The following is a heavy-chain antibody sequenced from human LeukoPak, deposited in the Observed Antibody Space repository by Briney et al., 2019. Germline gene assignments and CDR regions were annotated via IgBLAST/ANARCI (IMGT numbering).Heavy chain of an antibody. CDR1: GFTFSSYW. J-gene: IGHJ4*02. Sequence: GGSLRLSCAASGFTFSSYWMHWVRQAPGKGLEWVASISENGRAKPYVASVRGRFTISRDNTKNSLYLQMNSLRVEDTAVYYCARGGAAAARKRGIDYWGQGTLVTVSS. CDR3: ARGGAAAARKRGIDY. D-gene: IGHD6-13*01. V-gene: IGHV3-7*01. CDR2: ISENGRAK.